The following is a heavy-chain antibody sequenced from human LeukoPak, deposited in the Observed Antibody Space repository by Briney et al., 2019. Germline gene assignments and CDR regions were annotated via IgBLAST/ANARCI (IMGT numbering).Heavy chain of an antibody. Sequence: GGSLRLSCAASGFTFSSYWMSWVRQAPGKGLEWVANIKQDGSEKYYVDSVKGRFTISRDNANNSLSLQMNSLRAEDTAVYYCARESKGRSKIDYWGQGTLVTASS. D-gene: IGHD4-17*01. J-gene: IGHJ4*02. V-gene: IGHV3-7*01. CDR1: GFTFSSYW. CDR3: ARESKGRSKIDY. CDR2: IKQDGSEK.